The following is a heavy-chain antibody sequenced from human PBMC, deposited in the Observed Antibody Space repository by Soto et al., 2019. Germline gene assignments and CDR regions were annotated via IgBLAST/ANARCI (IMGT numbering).Heavy chain of an antibody. J-gene: IGHJ6*03. Sequence: TLSLTCAVSGGSVTSHNWWTWVRQAPGERLEWIGEVYLSGSTNYNPSLRGRVSISVDKSENQVSLKLTSVTAADTAVYYXASNDSGYNYYMDVWXKXTXXTVSS. CDR3: ASNDSGYNYYMDV. CDR1: GGSVTSHNW. D-gene: IGHD1-1*01. V-gene: IGHV4-4*02. CDR2: VYLSGST.